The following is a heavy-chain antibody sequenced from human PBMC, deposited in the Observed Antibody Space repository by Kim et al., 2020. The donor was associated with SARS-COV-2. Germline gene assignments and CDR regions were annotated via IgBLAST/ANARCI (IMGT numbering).Heavy chain of an antibody. CDR1: GYTFTGYY. D-gene: IGHD1-26*01. J-gene: IGHJ4*02. Sequence: ASVKVSCKASGYTFTGYYMHWVRQAPGQGLEWMGWINPNTGGTNDVQKFQGRVTMTRDTSISTVYMELSRLTYDDTAVYFCSTRIGFSGTYLADYWGQGT. V-gene: IGHV1-2*02. CDR3: STRIGFSGTYLADY. CDR2: INPNTGGT.